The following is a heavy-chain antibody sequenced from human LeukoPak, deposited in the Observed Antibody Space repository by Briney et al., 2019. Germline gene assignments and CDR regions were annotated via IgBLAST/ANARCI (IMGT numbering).Heavy chain of an antibody. J-gene: IGHJ4*02. CDR1: EFSVGSNY. D-gene: IGHD2-15*01. CDR3: AKWGCSGVNCYPFAY. Sequence: GGSLRLSCAASEFSVGSNYMTWVRQAPGKGLEWVSLIYSGGSTYYADSVKGRFTISRDNSKSTLYLQMNSLRAEDTAVYYCAKWGCSGVNCYPFAYWGQGTLVTVSS. V-gene: IGHV3-66*01. CDR2: IYSGGST.